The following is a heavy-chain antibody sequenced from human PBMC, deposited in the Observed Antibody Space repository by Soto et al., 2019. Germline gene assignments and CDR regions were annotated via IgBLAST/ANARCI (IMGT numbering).Heavy chain of an antibody. J-gene: IGHJ3*02. D-gene: IGHD3-22*01. CDR2: IIPIFGTA. V-gene: IGHV1-69*01. CDR1: GGTFSSYA. Sequence: QVRLVQSGAEVKKPGSSVKVSCKASGGTFSSYAISWVRQAPGQGLEWMGGIIPIFGTANYAQKFQGRVTITADEYTSTAYMELSSQRSEDTAVYYCAGAWRFYDSSRHTDAFDIWGQGTMVTVSS. CDR3: AGAWRFYDSSRHTDAFDI.